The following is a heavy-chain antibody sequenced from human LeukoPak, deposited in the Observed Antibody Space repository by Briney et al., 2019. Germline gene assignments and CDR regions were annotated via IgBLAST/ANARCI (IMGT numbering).Heavy chain of an antibody. D-gene: IGHD2-15*01. CDR2: INHSGST. CDR3: ARRGYCSGGSCYPSYFDS. CDR1: GGSFSGYY. Sequence: SETLPLTCAVYGGSFSGYYWTWIRQPPGKGLHWIGEINHSGSTNYNPSLKSRVTISVDTSKNQFSLKLTSVTAADTAVYYCARRGYCSGGSCYPSYFDSWGQGTLVTVSS. V-gene: IGHV4-34*01. J-gene: IGHJ4*02.